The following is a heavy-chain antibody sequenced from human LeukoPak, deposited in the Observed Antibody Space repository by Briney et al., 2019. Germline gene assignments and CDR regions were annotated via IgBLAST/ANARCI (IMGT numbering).Heavy chain of an antibody. Sequence: ASVKVSCKASGYTFTGYYMHWVRQAPRQGLEWMGWINPNSGGTNYAQKFQGRVTMTRDTSISTAYMELSRLRSDDTAVYYCARDLVDTAMVTPNWFDPWGQGTLVTVSS. CDR2: INPNSGGT. J-gene: IGHJ5*02. D-gene: IGHD5-18*01. CDR3: ARDLVDTAMVTPNWFDP. V-gene: IGHV1-2*02. CDR1: GYTFTGYY.